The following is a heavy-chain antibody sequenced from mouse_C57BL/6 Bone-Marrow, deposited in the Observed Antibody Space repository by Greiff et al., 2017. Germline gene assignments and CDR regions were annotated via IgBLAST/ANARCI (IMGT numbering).Heavy chain of an antibody. D-gene: IGHD1-1*01. V-gene: IGHV1-55*01. CDR2: IYPGSGST. Sequence: QVQLQQPGAELVKPGASVKLSCKASGYTFTSYWITWVKQRPGQGLEWIGDIYPGSGSTNYNEKFKSKATLTVDTSSSTAYMQLSSLTSEDSAVDSCARSPDYYGSSWYFDFWGTGTTVTVSS. J-gene: IGHJ1*03. CDR3: ARSPDYYGSSWYFDF. CDR1: GYTFTSYW.